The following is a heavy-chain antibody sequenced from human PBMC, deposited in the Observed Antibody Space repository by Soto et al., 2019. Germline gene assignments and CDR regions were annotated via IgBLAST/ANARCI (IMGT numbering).Heavy chain of an antibody. J-gene: IGHJ4*02. V-gene: IGHV3-33*01. D-gene: IGHD2-15*01. CDR1: GFTFSSYG. CDR3: ARDGYCSGGSCYSVPVFDY. Sequence: QVQLVESGGGVVQPGRSLRLSCAASGFTFSSYGMHWVRQAPGMGLEWVAVIWYDGSNKYYAESVKGRFTISRDNSKNTLYLQLNSLRAEDTAVYYCARDGYCSGGSCYSVPVFDYWGQGTLVTVSS. CDR2: IWYDGSNK.